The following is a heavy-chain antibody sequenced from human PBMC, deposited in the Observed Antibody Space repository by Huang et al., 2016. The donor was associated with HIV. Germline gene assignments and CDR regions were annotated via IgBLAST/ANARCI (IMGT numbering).Heavy chain of an antibody. CDR1: GFTFRQYA. V-gene: IGHV3-30*18. CDR2: ISYDGSEK. Sequence: QVQLVESGGGVVQPGRSLRLSCAASGFTFRQYAMHWVRQATGKGLEWGELISYDGSEKYFGDSVKGRFTISRDNSKNMLYLQMNSLRPDDSAMYYCVKDSPGVITIFGGDVWGQGTTVTVSS. J-gene: IGHJ6*02. CDR3: VKDSPGVITIFGGDV. D-gene: IGHD3-3*01.